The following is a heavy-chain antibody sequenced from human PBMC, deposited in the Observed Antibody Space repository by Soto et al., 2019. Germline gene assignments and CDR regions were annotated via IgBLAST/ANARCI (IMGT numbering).Heavy chain of an antibody. Sequence: GGSMRLSCAASGFTFSSYSMNWVRQAPGKGLEWVSYISSSSTIYYADSVKGRFTISRDNAKNSLYLQMNSLRAEDTAVYYCAQGVDCISTSCYALGNLNWFDPWGQGTLVTVSS. D-gene: IGHD2-2*01. V-gene: IGHV3-48*01. J-gene: IGHJ5*02. CDR1: GFTFSSYS. CDR3: AQGVDCISTSCYALGNLNWFDP. CDR2: ISSSSTI.